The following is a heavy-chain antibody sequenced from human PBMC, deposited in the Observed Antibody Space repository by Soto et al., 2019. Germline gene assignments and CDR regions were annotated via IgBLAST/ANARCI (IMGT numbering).Heavy chain of an antibody. Sequence: PSETLSLTCAVSGDSISKSGYYWSWIRQNQGKALEWIGYIYYSGSTFYNPSLKSRVSISLDTSKNQLSLKLTSVTVADTAVYYCARSRGVNNTRRPYYFHSSGQGTLVTVYS. CDR2: IYYSGST. CDR1: GDSISKSGYY. V-gene: IGHV4-31*11. CDR3: ARSRGVNNTRRPYYFHS. D-gene: IGHD2-15*01. J-gene: IGHJ1*01.